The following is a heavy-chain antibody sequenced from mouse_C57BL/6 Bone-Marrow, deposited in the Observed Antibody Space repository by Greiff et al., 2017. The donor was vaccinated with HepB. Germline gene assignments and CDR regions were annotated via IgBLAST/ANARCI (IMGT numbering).Heavy chain of an antibody. CDR1: GYTFTSYD. Sequence: QVQLKESGPELVKPGASVKLSCKASGYTFTSYDINWVKQRPGQGLEWIGWIYPRDGSTKYNEKFKGKATLTVYTSSSTAYMELHSLTSEDSAVYFCARGISFDVWGTGTTVTVSS. V-gene: IGHV1-85*01. CDR2: IYPRDGST. J-gene: IGHJ1*03. CDR3: ARGISFDV.